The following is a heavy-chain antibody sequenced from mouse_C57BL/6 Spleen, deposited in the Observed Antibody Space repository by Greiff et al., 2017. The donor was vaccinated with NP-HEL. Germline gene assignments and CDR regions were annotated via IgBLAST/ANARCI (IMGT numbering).Heavy chain of an antibody. CDR3: ARAHYDYDVGAMDY. V-gene: IGHV1-82*01. D-gene: IGHD2-4*01. CDR2: IYPGDGDT. Sequence: VQLQESGPELVKPGASVKISCKASGYAFSSSWMNWVKQRPGKGLEWIGRIYPGDGDTNYNGKFKGKATLTADKSSSTAYMQLSSLTSEDSAVYFCARAHYDYDVGAMDYWGQGTSVTVSS. CDR1: GYAFSSSW. J-gene: IGHJ4*01.